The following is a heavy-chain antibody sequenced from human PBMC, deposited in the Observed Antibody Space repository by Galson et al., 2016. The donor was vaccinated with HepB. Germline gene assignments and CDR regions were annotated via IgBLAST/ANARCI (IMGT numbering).Heavy chain of an antibody. CDR1: GGSFSGFY. V-gene: IGHV4-34*01. D-gene: IGHD2-2*02. CDR2: VNPGGST. CDR3: ARWPLGYCPSADCYTSDY. J-gene: IGHJ4*02. Sequence: SETLSLTCAVYGGSFSGFYWSWIRQSPGKGLQWIGEVNPGGSTHYNPPLKSRVTISADTSKNHFSLKLSAVTAADTAVYYCARWPLGYCPSADCYTSDYWGQGILVTVSS.